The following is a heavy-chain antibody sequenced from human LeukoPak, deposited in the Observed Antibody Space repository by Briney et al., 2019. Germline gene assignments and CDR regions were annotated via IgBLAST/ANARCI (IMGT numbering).Heavy chain of an antibody. D-gene: IGHD1-26*01. CDR1: GGSISSYY. CDR3: ASSPPLYSGSYLRYYYYYYMDV. CDR2: IYYSGST. Sequence: TSETLSLTCTVSGGSISSYYWSWIRQPPGKGLEWIGYIYYSGSTNYNPSLKSRVTISVDTSKNQFSLKLSSVTAADTAVYYCASSPPLYSGSYLRYYYYYYMDVWGKGTTVTVSS. V-gene: IGHV4-59*01. J-gene: IGHJ6*03.